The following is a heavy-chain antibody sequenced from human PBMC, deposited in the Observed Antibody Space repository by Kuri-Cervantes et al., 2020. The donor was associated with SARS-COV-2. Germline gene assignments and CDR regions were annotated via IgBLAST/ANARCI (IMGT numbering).Heavy chain of an antibody. J-gene: IGHJ4*01. CDR2: IYGSGDT. CDR3: AAHYAFDKFHK. D-gene: IGHD2-2*01. CDR1: GDSISSSTFY. Sequence: SESLSLTCTVSGDSISSSTFYWGWIRQPPGKGLDWIGSIYGSGDTYYSSSLKSRLSLSVDTSKNQFSLRLTSVTAADTAIYYAAAHYAFDKFHKWGQGTLVTVSS. V-gene: IGHV4-39*01.